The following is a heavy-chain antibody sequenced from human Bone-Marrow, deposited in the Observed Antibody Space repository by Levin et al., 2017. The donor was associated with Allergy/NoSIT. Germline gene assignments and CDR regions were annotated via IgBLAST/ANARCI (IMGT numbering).Heavy chain of an antibody. CDR1: GYSFSFYG. V-gene: IGHV3-30*18. D-gene: IGHD6-13*01. Sequence: GESLKISCAASGYSFSFYGIHWVRQAPGKGLEWVAVISNDGSKKYYTDSVKGRFTISRDNSRNMVYLQMNSLRVEDTGVYYCANQDAIATEIAGMDVWGPGTTVTVSS. CDR3: ANQDAIATEIAGMDV. J-gene: IGHJ6*02. CDR2: ISNDGSKK.